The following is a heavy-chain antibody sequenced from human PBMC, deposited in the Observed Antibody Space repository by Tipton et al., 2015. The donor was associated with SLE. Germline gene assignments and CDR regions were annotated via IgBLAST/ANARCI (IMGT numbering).Heavy chain of an antibody. CDR3: ARVGYCSSPTCYSDSFDI. J-gene: IGHJ3*02. D-gene: IGHD2-2*01. V-gene: IGHV4-39*07. CDR2: IYYSANT. Sequence: TLSLTCTVSGDPITSSSYYWGWIRQPPGKGLEWIGSIYYSANTYYNPSLKSRVTISVDTSRNQFSLKLTSVTATDTAVYFCARVGYCSSPTCYSDSFDIWGQGTMVTVPP. CDR1: GDPITSSSYY.